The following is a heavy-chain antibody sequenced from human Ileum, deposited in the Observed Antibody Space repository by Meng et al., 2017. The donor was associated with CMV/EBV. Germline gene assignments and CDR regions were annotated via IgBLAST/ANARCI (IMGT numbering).Heavy chain of an antibody. CDR2: IRYDGSNK. J-gene: IGHJ4*02. Sequence: GGSLRLSCAASGFTFSSYGMHWVRQAPGKGLEWVAFIRYDGSNKYYADSVKGRFTISRDNSKNTLYLQMNSLGAEDTAVYYCANLGSGIAAHPTYYFDYWGQGTLVTVSS. CDR3: ANLGSGIAAHPTYYFDY. D-gene: IGHD6-6*01. CDR1: GFTFSSYG. V-gene: IGHV3-30*02.